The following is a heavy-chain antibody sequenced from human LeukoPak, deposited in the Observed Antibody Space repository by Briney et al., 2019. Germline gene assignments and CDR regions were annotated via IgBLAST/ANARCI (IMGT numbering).Heavy chain of an antibody. J-gene: IGHJ2*01. CDR3: ARRVRAYCSGGSCYDDWYFDL. CDR2: IYYSGST. V-gene: IGHV4-59*08. D-gene: IGHD2-15*01. CDR1: GGSISSYY. Sequence: SETLSLTCSVSGGSISSYYWSWIRQPPGKGLECIGYIYYSGSTNYNPSLKSRVTISVDTSKNHFSLHLTSVTAADTAVYYCARRVRAYCSGGSCYDDWYFDLWGRGTLVTVSS.